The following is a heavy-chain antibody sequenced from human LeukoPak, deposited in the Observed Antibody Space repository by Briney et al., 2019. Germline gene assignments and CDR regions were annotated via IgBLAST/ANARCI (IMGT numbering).Heavy chain of an antibody. J-gene: IGHJ6*03. CDR3: ARDEGRDYYGSGSLAAGYYMDV. Sequence: GGSLRLSCAASGFTVSSNYMSWVRQAPGKGLEWVSVIYSGGSTYYADSVKGRFTISRDNSKNTLYLQMNSLRAEDTAVYYCARDEGRDYYGSGSLAAGYYMDVWGKGTTVTISS. V-gene: IGHV3-66*01. CDR2: IYSGGST. CDR1: GFTVSSNY. D-gene: IGHD3-10*01.